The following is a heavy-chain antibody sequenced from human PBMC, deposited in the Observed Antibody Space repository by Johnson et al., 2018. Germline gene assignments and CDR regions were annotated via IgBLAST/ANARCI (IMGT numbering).Heavy chain of an antibody. Sequence: EVQLVETGGGVVQSGRSLRLSCAASGFTFDDYAMHWVRQAPGKGLEWVAGISWNSGSIGYADSVKGRFTISRDNAKNSLYLQMNSLRAEDTALYYCAKDRFSVTNYASAFDNWGQGTMVTVSS. CDR3: AKDRFSVTNYASAFDN. J-gene: IGHJ3*02. D-gene: IGHD4-17*01. V-gene: IGHV3-9*01. CDR1: GFTFDDYA. CDR2: ISWNSGSI.